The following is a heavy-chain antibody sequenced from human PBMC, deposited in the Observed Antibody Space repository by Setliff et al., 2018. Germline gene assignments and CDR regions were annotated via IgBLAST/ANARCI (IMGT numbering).Heavy chain of an antibody. CDR3: AGQGPIFGTGLIPGFDQ. D-gene: IGHD3-3*01. CDR2: VSGSGDNA. Sequence: GGSLRLSCAASGFTFSDYYMTWIRQAPGKGLEWVSTVSGSGDNAYYTDSVKGRFTTSRDNSKNTLSLQMSSLRAEDTAIYFCAGQGPIFGTGLIPGFDQWGQGTMVTVSS. V-gene: IGHV3-23*01. CDR1: GFTFSDYY. J-gene: IGHJ4*02.